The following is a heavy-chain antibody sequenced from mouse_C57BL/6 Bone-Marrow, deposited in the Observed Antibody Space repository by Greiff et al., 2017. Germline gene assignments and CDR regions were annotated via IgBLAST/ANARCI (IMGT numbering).Heavy chain of an antibody. J-gene: IGHJ1*03. Sequence: EVQLVESGGGLVKPGGSLKLSCAASGFTFSDYGMHWVRQAPEKGLEWVAYISSGSSTIYYADTLKGRFTISRDNAKNTLSLQMTSLRSEDTAMYYCARIPYGRSTCWYFDVWGTGTTVTVSS. CDR3: ARIPYGRSTCWYFDV. D-gene: IGHD1-1*01. CDR2: ISSGSSTI. CDR1: GFTFSDYG. V-gene: IGHV5-17*01.